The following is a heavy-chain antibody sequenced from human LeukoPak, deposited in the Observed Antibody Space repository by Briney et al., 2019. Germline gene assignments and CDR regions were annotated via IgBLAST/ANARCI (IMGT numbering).Heavy chain of an antibody. J-gene: IGHJ2*01. CDR3: ARRSHPEHRHWYFDL. CDR2: IYYSGST. Sequence: SETLSLTCTVSGYSISSGYYWGWIRQPPGNGLEWIGSIYYSGSTYYNPSLKSRVTISVDTSKNQFSLKLSSVTAADTAVYYCARRSHPEHRHWYFDLWGRGTLVTVSS. V-gene: IGHV4-38-2*02. CDR1: GYSISSGYY. D-gene: IGHD3-16*02.